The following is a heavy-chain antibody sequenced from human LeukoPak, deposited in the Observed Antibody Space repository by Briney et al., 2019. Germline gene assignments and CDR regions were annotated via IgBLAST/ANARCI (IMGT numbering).Heavy chain of an antibody. CDR3: AKGNILTGPPDS. D-gene: IGHD3-9*01. CDR1: GFTFDDYT. CDR2: INWDGDIT. V-gene: IGHV3-43*01. J-gene: IGHJ4*02. Sequence: GGSLRLSCAASGFTFDDYTMHWVRQPPGKGLEWVSLINWDGDITEYADSVKGRFTISRDNSKNSLFLQMNSLRTEDTALYYFAKGNILTGPPDSWGQGTLVTVSS.